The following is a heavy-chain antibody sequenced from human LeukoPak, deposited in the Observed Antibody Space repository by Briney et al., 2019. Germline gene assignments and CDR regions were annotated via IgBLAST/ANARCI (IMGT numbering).Heavy chain of an antibody. D-gene: IGHD7-27*01. CDR3: ARDGDNDPRSWFDP. J-gene: IGHJ5*02. CDR2: IIPIFGTA. CDR1: GGTFSSYA. V-gene: IGHV1-69*01. Sequence: ASVKVSCKASGGTFSSYAISWVRQAPGQGLEWMRGIIPIFGTANYAQKFQGRVTITADESTSTAYMELSSLRSEDTAVYYCARDGDNDPRSWFDPWGQGTLVTVSS.